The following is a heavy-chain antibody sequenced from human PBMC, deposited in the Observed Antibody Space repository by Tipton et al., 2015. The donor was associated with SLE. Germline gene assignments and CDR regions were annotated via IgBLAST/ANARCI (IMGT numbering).Heavy chain of an antibody. Sequence: TLSLTCTVSGGSISSGGYYWSWIRQHPGKGLEWIGYIYYSGSTYYNPSLKSRVTISVDTSKNQFSLKLSSVTAADTAVYYCARGHYYDSSGYPGAFDIWGQGTMVTVSS. V-gene: IGHV4-31*03. CDR2: IYYSGST. CDR1: GGSISSGGYY. CDR3: ARGHYYDSSGYPGAFDI. D-gene: IGHD3-22*01. J-gene: IGHJ3*02.